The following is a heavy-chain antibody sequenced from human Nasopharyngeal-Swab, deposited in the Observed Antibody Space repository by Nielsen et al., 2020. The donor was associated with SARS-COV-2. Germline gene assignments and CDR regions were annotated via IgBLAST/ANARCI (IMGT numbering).Heavy chain of an antibody. J-gene: IGHJ6*02. CDR1: GGSFNGYY. V-gene: IGHV4-34*01. CDR2: INHSGST. CDR3: ARENV. Sequence: SETLSLTCAVSGGSFNGYYWSWIRQPPGKGLEWTGEINHSGSTNYNPSLKSRVTISVDTSKNQFSLKLSSVTAADTAVYYCARENVWGQGTTVTVSS.